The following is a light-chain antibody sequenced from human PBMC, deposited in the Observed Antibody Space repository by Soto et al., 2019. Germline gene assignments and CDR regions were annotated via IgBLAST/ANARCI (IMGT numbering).Light chain of an antibody. J-gene: IGLJ1*01. CDR2: GTD. Sequence: QSVLTQPPSVSAAPGQKVTISCSGSNSDIGNNYVSWYQQLPGTAPKLLIYGTDKRPSGIPDRFSGSKSGTSATLGITGLQTGDEADYYCGTWDTSLRVEVFGTGTKLTVL. CDR1: NSDIGNNY. CDR3: GTWDTSLRVEV. V-gene: IGLV1-51*01.